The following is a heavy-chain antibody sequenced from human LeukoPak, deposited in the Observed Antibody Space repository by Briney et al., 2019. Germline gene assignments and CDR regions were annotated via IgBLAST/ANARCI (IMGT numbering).Heavy chain of an antibody. CDR2: IGAYNGDT. J-gene: IGHJ4*02. Sequence: GASVKVSCKPSGYTFTSFGISWVRRSPGQGLEWRGWIGAYNGDTNYAQKFQGRVTMTTDTFTSTAYMDLRSLRSDDTAVYYCTRDNCSGDNCPSFDYWGQGTLVTVSS. V-gene: IGHV1-18*04. CDR1: GYTFTSFG. CDR3: TRDNCSGDNCPSFDY. D-gene: IGHD2-15*01.